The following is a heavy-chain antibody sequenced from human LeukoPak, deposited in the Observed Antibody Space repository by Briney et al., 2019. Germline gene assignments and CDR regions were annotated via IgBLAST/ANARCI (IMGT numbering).Heavy chain of an antibody. J-gene: IGHJ5*02. Sequence: GGSLRLSCAASGFTFSRYWMSWVRQAPGKGLEWVANIKQGGSEKCYVDSVKGRFTISRDNAKNSLYLQMNSLRAEDTAVYYCARDSEYSISLYNWFDPWGQGTLVTVSS. D-gene: IGHD6-6*01. CDR1: GFTFSRYW. CDR3: ARDSEYSISLYNWFDP. CDR2: IKQGGSEK. V-gene: IGHV3-7*01.